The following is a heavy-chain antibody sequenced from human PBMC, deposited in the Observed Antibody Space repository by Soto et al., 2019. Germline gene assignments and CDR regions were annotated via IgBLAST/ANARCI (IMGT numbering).Heavy chain of an antibody. CDR1: GGTFSGYA. V-gene: IGHV1-69*13. Sequence: SVKVSCKASGGTFSGYAISWVRQAPGQGLEWMGGIIPIFGTANYAQKFQGRVTITADESTSTAYMELSSLRSEDTAVYYCARNLIVYYILTGYYMAYYFDYWGQGSLVTGSS. CDR2: IIPIFGTA. CDR3: ARNLIVYYILTGYYMAYYFDY. D-gene: IGHD3-9*01. J-gene: IGHJ4*02.